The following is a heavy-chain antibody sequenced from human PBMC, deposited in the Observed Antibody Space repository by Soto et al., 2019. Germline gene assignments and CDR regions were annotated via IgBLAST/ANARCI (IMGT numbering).Heavy chain of an antibody. CDR2: IWYDGSNK. CDR3: ARDRTPPLNDFDY. J-gene: IGHJ4*02. Sequence: QAGGSLRLSCAASGFTFSSYGMHWVRQAPGKGLEWVAVIWYDGSNKYYADSVKGRFTISRDNSKNTLYLQMNSLRAEDTAVYYCARDRTPPLNDFDYWGQGTLVTVSS. V-gene: IGHV3-33*01. D-gene: IGHD2-2*01. CDR1: GFTFSSYG.